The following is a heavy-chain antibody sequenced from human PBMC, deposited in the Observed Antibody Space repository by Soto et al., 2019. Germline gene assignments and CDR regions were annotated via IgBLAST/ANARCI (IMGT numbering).Heavy chain of an antibody. CDR1: GFTFTTYW. J-gene: IGHJ4*02. Sequence: PGGSLRLSCAASGFTFTTYWMHWVRQAPGKGLVWVSRINRDGSSIIYADSVEGRFTISRDNARNTLYLQMNSLRVDDTAVYYCARDLTGNVADYWGQGTLVTVSS. CDR3: ARDLTGNVADY. V-gene: IGHV3-74*01. CDR2: INRDGSSI. D-gene: IGHD2-8*02.